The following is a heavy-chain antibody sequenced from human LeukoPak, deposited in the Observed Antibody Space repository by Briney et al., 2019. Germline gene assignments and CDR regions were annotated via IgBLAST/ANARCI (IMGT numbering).Heavy chain of an antibody. CDR2: ISSSGTYV. D-gene: IGHD3-10*01. Sequence: PGGSLRLSCAASGFTFSSYSMNWVRQAPGKGLEWVSSISSSGTYVYYADSVKGRFTISRDNSKNTLFLQMNSLRAEDTAIYYCAKDRDYYGSGSDYWGQGTLVTVSS. CDR3: AKDRDYYGSGSDY. CDR1: GFTFSSYS. V-gene: IGHV3-21*01. J-gene: IGHJ4*02.